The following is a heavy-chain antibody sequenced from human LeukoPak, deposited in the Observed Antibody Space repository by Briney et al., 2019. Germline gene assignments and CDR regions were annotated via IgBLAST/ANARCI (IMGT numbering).Heavy chain of an antibody. CDR3: ARVGSGGSYDILWD. CDR1: GGSISRGGYY. D-gene: IGHD2-15*01. J-gene: IGHJ4*02. CDR2: IYYSGST. V-gene: IGHV4-30-2*03. Sequence: SESLSLTCTVSGGSISRGGYYWNWIRQPPGKGLEWIGCIYYSGSTYYNPSLKSRVTISVDTSKNQFSLKLSSVTAADTAVYYCARVGSGGSYDILWDWGQGTLVTVSS.